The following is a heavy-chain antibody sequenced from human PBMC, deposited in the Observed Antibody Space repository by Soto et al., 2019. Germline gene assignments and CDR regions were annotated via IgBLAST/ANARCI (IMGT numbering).Heavy chain of an antibody. J-gene: IGHJ4*02. V-gene: IGHV3-7*05. CDR1: GFTFSSYW. D-gene: IGHD5-12*01. CDR3: ARDPNSGYDRGRNY. Sequence: EELLVESGGGLVQPGGSLRLSCAASGFTFSSYWMSWVRQTPGKGLEWVANMNRDGTEKYYVDSVAGRFTISGDNARNALYLQMNNLRVDDTAVYYCARDPNSGYDRGRNYWGQGTLVSVSS. CDR2: MNRDGTEK.